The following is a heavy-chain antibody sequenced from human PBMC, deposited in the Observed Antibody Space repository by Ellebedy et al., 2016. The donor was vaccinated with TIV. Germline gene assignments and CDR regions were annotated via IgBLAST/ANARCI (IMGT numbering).Heavy chain of an antibody. J-gene: IGHJ5*02. D-gene: IGHD6-13*01. V-gene: IGHV3-7*01. Sequence: PGGSLRLSCTASGITFSSYWMSWVRQAPGKGLEWVAHINQDGTEKYYVDSVKGRFTISRDNAKNSLYLQMNSLRAEDTAVYYCARGSDRSSWYLNWFDPWGQGTLVTVSS. CDR3: ARGSDRSSWYLNWFDP. CDR2: INQDGTEK. CDR1: GITFSSYW.